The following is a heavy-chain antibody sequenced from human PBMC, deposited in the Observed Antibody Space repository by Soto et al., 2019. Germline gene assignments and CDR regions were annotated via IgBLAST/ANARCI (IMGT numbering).Heavy chain of an antibody. Sequence: PVETLSISCAASGFTFISYWMVWVRQAPGKGREWVANIKQDGSEKYYVDSVKGRFTISRDNAKNSLYLQMNSLRAEDTAVYYCARDSVLLWFGEFRTYYGMDVWGQGTTVTVSS. CDR3: ARDSVLLWFGEFRTYYGMDV. V-gene: IGHV3-7*01. CDR2: IKQDGSEK. CDR1: GFTFISYW. D-gene: IGHD3-10*01. J-gene: IGHJ6*02.